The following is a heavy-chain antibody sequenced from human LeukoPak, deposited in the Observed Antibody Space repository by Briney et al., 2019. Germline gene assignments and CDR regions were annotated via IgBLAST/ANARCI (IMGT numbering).Heavy chain of an antibody. J-gene: IGHJ3*02. CDR3: ARDPVNDAFDI. CDR2: IYYSGST. Sequence: SQTLSLTCTVSGGSISSGGYYWSWIRQHPGKGLEWIGYIYYSGSTYYNPSLKSRVTISVDTSKSQFSLKLSSVTAADTAVYYCARDPVNDAFDIWGQGTMVAVSS. CDR1: GGSISSGGYY. V-gene: IGHV4-31*03.